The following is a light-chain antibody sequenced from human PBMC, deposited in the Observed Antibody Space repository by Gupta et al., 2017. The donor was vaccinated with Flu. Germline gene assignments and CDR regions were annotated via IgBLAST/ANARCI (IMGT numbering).Light chain of an antibody. J-gene: IGKJ3*01. CDR2: GGS. CDR3: RQEFGSVFI. CDR1: QSVRSGN. V-gene: IGKV3-20*01. Sequence: LLLSPGGRTALSCWAGQSVRSGNFAWYQQRPGQTPTLLIFGGSHSAAGVPDRFSGSGSATAFTLTIIRLVPADFVVYYCRQEFGSVFIFGPGTKVDVK.